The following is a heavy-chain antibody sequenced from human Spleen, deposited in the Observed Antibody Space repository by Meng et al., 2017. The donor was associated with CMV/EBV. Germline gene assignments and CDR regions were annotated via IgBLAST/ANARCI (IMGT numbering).Heavy chain of an antibody. J-gene: IGHJ6*02. CDR2: IYSGGSST. CDR1: GFTFNSYA. Sequence: GESLKISCAASGFTFNSYAMSWVRQAPGKGLEWVSLIYSGGSSTYYADSVKGRFTISRDNSKNTLYLQMNSLRVEDTAVYYCAKDQSLSNDFWSGNYGMDVWGQGTTVTVSS. CDR3: AKDQSLSNDFWSGNYGMDV. V-gene: IGHV3-23*03. D-gene: IGHD3-3*01.